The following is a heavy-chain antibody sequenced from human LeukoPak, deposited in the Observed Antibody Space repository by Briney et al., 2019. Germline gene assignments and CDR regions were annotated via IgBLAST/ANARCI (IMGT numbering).Heavy chain of an antibody. CDR3: ARGGNRFGGFYFDY. Sequence: PSETLSLTCTVSADSISSGGHYWIWLRQHPGMDLESIGFTGHSGPPSHNPSLKGRVAISVDASKNQFSLRLSSVTAADTAVYYCARGGNRFGGFYFDYWGQGSPVTVSS. V-gene: IGHV4-31*03. D-gene: IGHD3-10*01. J-gene: IGHJ4*02. CDR1: ADSISSGGHY. CDR2: TGHSGPP.